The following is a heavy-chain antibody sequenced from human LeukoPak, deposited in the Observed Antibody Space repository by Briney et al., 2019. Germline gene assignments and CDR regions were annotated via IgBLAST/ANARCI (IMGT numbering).Heavy chain of an antibody. V-gene: IGHV3-7*01. CDR1: GFPFSSYW. J-gene: IGHJ4*02. Sequence: GGSLRLSCAVSGFPFSSYWMTWVRQAPGKGLEWVANIKQDGSEKNYVDSVKGRFTISRDNTKNSLYLQMNTMRAEDTAVYYCVRSIKLDYWGQGTLVTVSS. CDR3: VRSIKLDY. D-gene: IGHD6-6*01. CDR2: IKQDGSEK.